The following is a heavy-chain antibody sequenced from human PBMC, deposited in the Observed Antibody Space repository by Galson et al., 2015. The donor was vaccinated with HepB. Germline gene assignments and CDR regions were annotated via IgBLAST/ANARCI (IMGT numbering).Heavy chain of an antibody. CDR1: KYTFTGYY. Sequence: SVKVSCKGSKYTFTGYYMHWVRQAPGQGLEWMGWINPNSGGTNYAQNFQGRVTMTRDTSINTAYMDLSRLRSDDTAVYYCARGGVTAVAGNPYYYYYMGVWGKGTTVTVSS. D-gene: IGHD6-19*01. J-gene: IGHJ6*03. CDR3: ARGGVTAVAGNPYYYYYMGV. CDR2: INPNSGGT. V-gene: IGHV1-2*02.